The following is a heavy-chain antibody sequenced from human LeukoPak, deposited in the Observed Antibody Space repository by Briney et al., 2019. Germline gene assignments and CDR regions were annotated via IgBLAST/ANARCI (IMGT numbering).Heavy chain of an antibody. J-gene: IGHJ3*02. V-gene: IGHV3-30*02. CDR2: IRYDGSNK. CDR3: AKDRVGSSLRFDAFDI. CDR1: GFTFSSYW. D-gene: IGHD6-6*01. Sequence: PGGSLRLSCAASGFTFSSYWMSWVRQAPGKGLEWVAFIRYDGSNKYYADSVKGRFTISRDNSKNTLYLQMNSLRAEDTAVYYCAKDRVGSSLRFDAFDIWGQGTMVTVSS.